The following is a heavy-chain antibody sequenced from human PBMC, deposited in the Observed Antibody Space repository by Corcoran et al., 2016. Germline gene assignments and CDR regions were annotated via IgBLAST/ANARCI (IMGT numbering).Heavy chain of an antibody. J-gene: IGHJ4*02. Sequence: EMQLVESGGDLVQPGGSLRLSCAASGFSLSNYNMNWVRQAPGKGLEWVSYISQSSGIIHYSDSVRGRFTISRDNAKNSLYLQMNNLRTDDTALYYCAGEAPGGDPLERWGQGTLVTVSS. V-gene: IGHV3-48*04. CDR1: GFSLSNYN. CDR2: ISQSSGII. D-gene: IGHD2-21*02. CDR3: AGEAPGGDPLER.